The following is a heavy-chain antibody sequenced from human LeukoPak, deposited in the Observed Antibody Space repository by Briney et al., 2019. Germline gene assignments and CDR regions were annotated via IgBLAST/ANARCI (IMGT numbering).Heavy chain of an antibody. V-gene: IGHV4-31*03. CDR1: GGSISSGGYY. D-gene: IGHD3-10*01. CDR2: IYYSGST. CDR3: ASTSYYGSGTEMDV. Sequence: SETLSLTCTVSGGSISSGGYYWSWIRQHPGKGLEWIGYIYYSGSTYYNPSLKSRVTISVDTSKNQFSLKLSSVTAADTAVYYCASTSYYGSGTEMDVWGQGTTVTVSS. J-gene: IGHJ6*02.